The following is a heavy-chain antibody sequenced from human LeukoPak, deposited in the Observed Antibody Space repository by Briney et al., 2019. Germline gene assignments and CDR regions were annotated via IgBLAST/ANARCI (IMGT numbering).Heavy chain of an antibody. D-gene: IGHD2-15*01. CDR1: GYTFTSHG. CDR3: ARRVETVVVVAATLGPWFDP. CDR2: ISAYNGNT. J-gene: IGHJ5*02. V-gene: IGHV1-18*01. Sequence: ASVKVSCKASGYTFTSHGISWVRQAPGQGLEWMGWISAYNGNTNYAQKLQGRVTMTTDTSTSTAYMELRSLRSDDTAVYYCARRVETVVVVAATLGPWFDPWGQGTLVTVSS.